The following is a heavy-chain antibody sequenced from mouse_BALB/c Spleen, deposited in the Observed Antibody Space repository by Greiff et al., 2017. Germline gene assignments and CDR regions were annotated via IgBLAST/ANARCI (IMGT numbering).Heavy chain of an antibody. V-gene: IGHV5-17*02. CDR2: ISSGSSTI. Sequence: DVKLVESGGGLVQPGGSRKLSCAASGFTFSSFGMHWVRQAPEKGLEWVAYISSGSSTIYYADTVKGRFTISRDNPKNTLFLQMTSLRSEDTAMYYCARGGDYDGAWFAYWGQGTLVTVSA. CDR3: ARGGDYDGAWFAY. J-gene: IGHJ3*01. D-gene: IGHD2-4*01. CDR1: GFTFSSFG.